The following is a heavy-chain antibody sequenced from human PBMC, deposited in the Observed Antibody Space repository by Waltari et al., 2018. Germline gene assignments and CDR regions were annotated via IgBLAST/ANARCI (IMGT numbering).Heavy chain of an antibody. Sequence: QVQLQQWGAGLLQPSETLSLTCAVYGGSFSGYYWSWIRQPPGKGLEWIGEINHSGSTNYNPSLKSRVTISVDTSKNQFSLKLSSVTAADTAVYYCARKKVSSWYFEYFQHWGQGTLVTVSS. CDR3: ARKKVSSWYFEYFQH. CDR2: INHSGST. D-gene: IGHD6-13*01. V-gene: IGHV4-34*01. J-gene: IGHJ1*01. CDR1: GGSFSGYY.